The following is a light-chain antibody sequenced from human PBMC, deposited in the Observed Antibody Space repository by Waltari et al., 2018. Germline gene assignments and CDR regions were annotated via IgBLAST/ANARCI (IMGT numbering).Light chain of an antibody. J-gene: IGKJ2*01. CDR3: QQYYGHSFT. CDR1: NSDNKSY. CDR2: WAL. Sequence: NSDNKSYLAWYQQQPWYPPTLLLYWALTRESGVPTGFSGSGSRADVSLTIGSLQTEEVAIYYCQQYYGHSFTFGRGSKVEI. V-gene: IGKV4-1*01.